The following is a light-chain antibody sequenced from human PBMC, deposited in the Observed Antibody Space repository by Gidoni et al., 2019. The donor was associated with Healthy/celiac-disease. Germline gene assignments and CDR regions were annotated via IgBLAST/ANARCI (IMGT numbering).Light chain of an antibody. V-gene: IGLV1-44*01. CDR1: SSNIGSNT. CDR3: AAWDDSLNGPV. J-gene: IGLJ2*01. CDR2: SNN. Sequence: QSVLTPPPSASGTPGQRVTISCSGSSSNIGSNTVNWYQPLPGTAPKLLIYSNNQRPSGVPDRFSGSKSGTSASRAISGLQSEDEADYYCAAWDDSLNGPVFGGGTKLTVL.